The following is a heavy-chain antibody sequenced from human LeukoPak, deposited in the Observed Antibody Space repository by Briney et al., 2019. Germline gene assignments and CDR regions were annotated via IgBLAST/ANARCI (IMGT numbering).Heavy chain of an antibody. J-gene: IGHJ5*02. Sequence: PSGTLSLTRAVYGGSFSGYYWSWIRQPPGKGLEWIGEINHSGSTNYNPSLKSRVTISVDTSKNQFSLELSSVTAADTAVYYCARRPAATRTNWFDPWGQGTLVTVSS. CDR3: ARRPAATRTNWFDP. CDR2: INHSGST. CDR1: GGSFSGYY. V-gene: IGHV4-34*01. D-gene: IGHD2-15*01.